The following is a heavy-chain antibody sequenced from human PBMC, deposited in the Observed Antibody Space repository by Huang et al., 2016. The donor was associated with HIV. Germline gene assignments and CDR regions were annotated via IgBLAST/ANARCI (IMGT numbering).Heavy chain of an antibody. Sequence: QVLLVQSGAEVRKPGSSVKVSCTAFGGTFSSSAISWVRQAPGQGLEWRGGIIPNFGTANYTQKFQGRVTITVDESTNTGYMELTRLTSEDTAVYYCARTAYSYGFRQGYNWFDPWGQGTPVTVSS. CDR2: IIPNFGTA. V-gene: IGHV1-69*13. J-gene: IGHJ5*02. CDR1: GGTFSSSA. D-gene: IGHD5-18*01. CDR3: ARTAYSYGFRQGYNWFDP.